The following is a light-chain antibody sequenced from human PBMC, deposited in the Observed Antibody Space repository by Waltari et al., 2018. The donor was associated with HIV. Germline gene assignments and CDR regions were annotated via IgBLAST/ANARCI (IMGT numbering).Light chain of an antibody. Sequence: VVMTQSPLSLPVTLGQPASISCRSSQSLVYTDGNTYLSWFQQRPGQSPRRLMYKVSNRDSGVPDRFSGSGSGTDFTLKISRVEAEDVGVYFCMEGTYWPYIFGQGTKLEI. V-gene: IGKV2-30*01. CDR2: KVS. CDR3: MEGTYWPYI. J-gene: IGKJ2*01. CDR1: QSLVYTDGNTY.